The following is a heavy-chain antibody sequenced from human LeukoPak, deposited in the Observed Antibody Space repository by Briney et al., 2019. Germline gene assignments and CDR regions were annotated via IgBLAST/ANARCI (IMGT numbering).Heavy chain of an antibody. J-gene: IGHJ4*02. D-gene: IGHD6-19*01. V-gene: IGHV3-30-3*01. CDR1: GFTFSNYA. CDR3: ARVRYYSSGWYDY. CDR2: ISYDGSNE. Sequence: AGGPLRLSCAASGFTFSNYAMHWVRQAPGKGLEWVAFISYDGSNEDYADSVKGRFTISRDNSRNTLYLQMNSLRPEDTAVYYCARVRYYSSGWYDYWGQGTLVTVSS.